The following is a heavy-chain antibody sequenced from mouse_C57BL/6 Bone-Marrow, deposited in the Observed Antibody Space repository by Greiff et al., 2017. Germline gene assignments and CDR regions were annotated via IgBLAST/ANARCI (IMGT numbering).Heavy chain of an antibody. CDR1: GYTFTSYG. V-gene: IGHV1-81*01. CDR3: ARDDYGGRGGSFDY. Sequence: QVQLQQSGAELARPGASVKLSCTASGYTFTSYGISWVKQRTGQGLEWIGEIYPRSGNTYYTEKFKGKATLTADKSSSTAYMELRSLTSEDSAVYYWARDDYGGRGGSFDYWGQGTTLTVSS. CDR2: IYPRSGNT. J-gene: IGHJ2*01. D-gene: IGHD2-4*01.